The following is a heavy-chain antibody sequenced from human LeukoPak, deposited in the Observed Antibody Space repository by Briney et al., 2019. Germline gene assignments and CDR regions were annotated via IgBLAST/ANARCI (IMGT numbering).Heavy chain of an antibody. CDR3: ARVSTSGYLLY. V-gene: IGHV1-2*02. Sequence: ASVKVSCKASGYSFTGYFIHWVRQAPGQGLEWMGWMNPNGGGSKYAQNFQDRITMTRDTSISTAYLEVGRLRSDDTAVYYCARVSTSGYLLYWGQGSLVTVSS. CDR2: MNPNGGGS. D-gene: IGHD5-12*01. CDR1: GYSFTGYF. J-gene: IGHJ4*02.